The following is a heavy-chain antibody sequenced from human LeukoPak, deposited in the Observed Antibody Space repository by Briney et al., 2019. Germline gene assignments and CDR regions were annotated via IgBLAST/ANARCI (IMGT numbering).Heavy chain of an antibody. V-gene: IGHV3-74*01. CDR1: GFTFSNYG. CDR3: ARGNVLTGYYLFEH. J-gene: IGHJ4*02. D-gene: IGHD3-9*01. CDR2: INSDGSST. Sequence: GGSLRLSCAAFGFTFSNYGMHWVRQAPGKGLVWVSRINSDGSSTRDGDSVKGRFTISRDNAKNTLYLQMNSLRAEDTAVYYCARGNVLTGYYLFEHWGQGTQVTVSS.